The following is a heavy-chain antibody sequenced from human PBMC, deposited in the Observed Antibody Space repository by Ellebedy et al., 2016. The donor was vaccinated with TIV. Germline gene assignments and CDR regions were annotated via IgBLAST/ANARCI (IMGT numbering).Heavy chain of an antibody. Sequence: GGSLRLTXAASGFTFSSYWMHWVRQAPGKGLVWVSRINSDGSSTSYADSVKGRFTISRDNAKNTLYLQMNSLRAEDTAVYYCARVLLSSDGDYWGQGTLVTVSS. CDR1: GFTFSSYW. CDR3: ARVLLSSDGDY. CDR2: INSDGSST. V-gene: IGHV3-74*01. J-gene: IGHJ4*02. D-gene: IGHD3-22*01.